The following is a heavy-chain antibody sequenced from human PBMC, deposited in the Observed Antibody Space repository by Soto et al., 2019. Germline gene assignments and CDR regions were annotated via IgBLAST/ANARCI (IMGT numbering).Heavy chain of an antibody. Sequence: PWWSLRLSCSASVFTFSSYEMNWFRQAPGKGLEWVSYISSSGSTIYYADSVKGRFTISRDNAKNSLYLQMNSLRAEDTAVYYCARAGYSSGWSPGGDAFDIWGQGTMVTVSS. V-gene: IGHV3-48*03. D-gene: IGHD6-19*01. CDR3: ARAGYSSGWSPGGDAFDI. J-gene: IGHJ3*02. CDR1: VFTFSSYE. CDR2: ISSSGSTI.